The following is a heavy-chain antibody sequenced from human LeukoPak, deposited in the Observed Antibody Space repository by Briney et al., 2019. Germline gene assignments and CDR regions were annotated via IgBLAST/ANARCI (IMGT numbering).Heavy chain of an antibody. V-gene: IGHV1-69*13. Sequence: SVKVSCKASGGTFSSYAISWVRQAPGQGLEWMGGIIPIFGTANYAQKFQGSVTITADESTSTAYMELSSLRSEGTAVYYCATPTNYYDSSGYYSFDYWGQGTLVTVSS. J-gene: IGHJ4*02. D-gene: IGHD3-22*01. CDR3: ATPTNYYDSSGYYSFDY. CDR2: IIPIFGTA. CDR1: GGTFSSYA.